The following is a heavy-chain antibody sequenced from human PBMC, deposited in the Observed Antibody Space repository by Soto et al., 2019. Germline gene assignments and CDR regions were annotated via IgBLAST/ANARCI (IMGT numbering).Heavy chain of an antibody. CDR3: ARDDHRAAAGTRWFDP. D-gene: IGHD6-13*01. V-gene: IGHV1-18*01. CDR2: ISAYNGNT. Sequence: GASVKVSCKASGYTFTSYGISWVRQAPGQGLEWMGWISAYNGNTNYAQKLQGRVTMTTDTSTSTAYMELRSLRSDDTAVYYCARDDHRAAAGTRWFDPWGQGTLVTASS. CDR1: GYTFTSYG. J-gene: IGHJ5*02.